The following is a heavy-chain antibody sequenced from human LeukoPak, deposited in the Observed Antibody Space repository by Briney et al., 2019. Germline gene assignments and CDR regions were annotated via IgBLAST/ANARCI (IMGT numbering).Heavy chain of an antibody. Sequence: GGSLRLSCAASGSTFSSYAMSWVRQAPGKGLEWVSAISGSGGSTYYADSVKGRFTISRDNSKNTLYLQMNSLRAEDTAVYYCAKGGYCSGGSCHTPADWFDPWGQGTLVTVSS. D-gene: IGHD2-15*01. J-gene: IGHJ5*02. CDR1: GSTFSSYA. CDR2: ISGSGGST. CDR3: AKGGYCSGGSCHTPADWFDP. V-gene: IGHV3-23*01.